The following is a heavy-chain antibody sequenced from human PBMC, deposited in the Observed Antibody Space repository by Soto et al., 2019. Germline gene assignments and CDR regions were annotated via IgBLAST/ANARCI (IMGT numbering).Heavy chain of an antibody. D-gene: IGHD2-15*01. CDR3: ARAGCDGGSCYTLVGLRYGMDV. J-gene: IGHJ6*02. CDR2: ISYDGNNK. Sequence: QVQLVESGGGVVQPGRSLRLSCAASGFTFSSYAMYWVRQAPGKGLEWMTVISYDGNNKYYADSVKGRFTISRDNSKXPXXXQXXSLRAEDTAVYYCARAGCDGGSCYTLVGLRYGMDVWGQGTTVTVSS. CDR1: GFTFSSYA. V-gene: IGHV3-30-3*01.